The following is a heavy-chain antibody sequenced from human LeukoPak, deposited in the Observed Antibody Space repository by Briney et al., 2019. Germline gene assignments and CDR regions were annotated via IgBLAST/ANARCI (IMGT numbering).Heavy chain of an antibody. CDR2: IYPGDSDT. CDR1: GYSFTSYW. V-gene: IGHV5-51*01. J-gene: IGHJ4*02. D-gene: IGHD1-26*01. CDR3: ARQAHLYSGSYRGTNFDY. Sequence: GESLKISCKGSGYSFTSYWIGWVRQMPGKGLEWMGIIYPGDSDTRYSPSFQGQVTISADKSISTAYLQWSSLKASDTAMYYCARQAHLYSGSYRGTNFDYWGQGTLVTVSS.